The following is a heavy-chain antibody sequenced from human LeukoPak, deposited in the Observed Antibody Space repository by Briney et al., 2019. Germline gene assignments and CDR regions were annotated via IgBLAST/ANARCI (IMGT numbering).Heavy chain of an antibody. V-gene: IGHV1-8*01. D-gene: IGHD4-11*01. J-gene: IGHJ6*02. CDR2: MNPNSGNT. CDR3: ARGRNYRDYYYYGMDV. CDR1: GYTFTSYD. Sequence: ASVKVSCKASGYTFTSYDINWVRQATGQGLEWMGWMNPNSGNTGYAQKFQGRVTVTRNTSISTAYMELSSLRSEDTAVYYCARGRNYRDYYYYGMDVWGQGTTVTVSS.